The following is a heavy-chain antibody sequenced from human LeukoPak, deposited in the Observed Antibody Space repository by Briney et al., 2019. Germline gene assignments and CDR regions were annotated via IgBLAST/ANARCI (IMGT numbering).Heavy chain of an antibody. CDR3: AGREPSRLDY. V-gene: IGHV4-34*01. Sequence: SETLSLTCAIYGGSFSGYYWSWIRQPPGKGLEWIGEINHSGSTNYNPSLKSRVTISVDTSKNQFSLKLSSVTAADTAVYYCAGREPSRLDYWGQGTLVTVSS. CDR2: INHSGST. J-gene: IGHJ4*02. CDR1: GGSFSGYY. D-gene: IGHD1-14*01.